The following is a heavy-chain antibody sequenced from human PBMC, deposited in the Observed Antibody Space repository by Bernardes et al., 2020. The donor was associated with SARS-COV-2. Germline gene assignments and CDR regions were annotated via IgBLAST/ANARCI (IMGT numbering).Heavy chain of an antibody. J-gene: IGHJ4*02. V-gene: IGHV3-11*01. D-gene: IGHD6-13*01. Sequence: VGSLLLSCAASGFTFRDSYMSWIRQAPGRGLAWVAHLSHSGPTLYYANSVKGRFTISRDNAKNSLYLQMNSLRAEDTALYYCATSSSWTKFDYWGQGTLVTGSS. CDR2: LSHSGPTL. CDR3: ATSSSWTKFDY. CDR1: GFTFRDSY.